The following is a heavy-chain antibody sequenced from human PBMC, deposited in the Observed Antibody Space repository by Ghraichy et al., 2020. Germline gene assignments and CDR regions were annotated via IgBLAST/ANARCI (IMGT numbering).Heavy chain of an antibody. D-gene: IGHD3-3*01. CDR1: GFSFSYYA. V-gene: IGHV3-30*04. Sequence: SLNISCAASGFSFSYYAMHWVRQAPGKGLEWVAVMSHDGSNKWYADSVKGRLIISRDNSKKTLYLQMNSPRVEDTAVYYCARDGYDFRSGFSFYFDHWGQGTLVFVSS. CDR2: MSHDGSNK. CDR3: ARDGYDFRSGFSFYFDH. J-gene: IGHJ4*02.